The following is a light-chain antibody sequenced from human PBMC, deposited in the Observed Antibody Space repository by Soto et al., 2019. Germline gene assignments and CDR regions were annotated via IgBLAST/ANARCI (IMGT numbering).Light chain of an antibody. J-gene: IGKJ3*01. CDR2: SAS. Sequence: EIVMTQSPATLSVSPGERATLSCRASESVGSNLAWYQQKPGQAPRLLIYSASTRATGIPARFSGSGSGTEFTLTISSLQSEDFAVYHCQQYYRWPLFTFGPGTKVNI. CDR1: ESVGSN. V-gene: IGKV3-15*01. CDR3: QQYYRWPLFT.